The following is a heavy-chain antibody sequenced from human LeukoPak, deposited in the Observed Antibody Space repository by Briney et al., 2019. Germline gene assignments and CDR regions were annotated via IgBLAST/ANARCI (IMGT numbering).Heavy chain of an antibody. CDR2: ISAYNGNT. CDR1: GYTFTSYY. Sequence: ASVKVSCKASGYTFTSYYMHWVRQAPGQGLEWMGWISAYNGNTNYAQKLQGRVTMTTDTSTSTAYMELRSLRSDDTAVYYCARDNDYGDYHYWGQGTLVTVSS. J-gene: IGHJ4*02. CDR3: ARDNDYGDYHY. D-gene: IGHD4-17*01. V-gene: IGHV1-18*04.